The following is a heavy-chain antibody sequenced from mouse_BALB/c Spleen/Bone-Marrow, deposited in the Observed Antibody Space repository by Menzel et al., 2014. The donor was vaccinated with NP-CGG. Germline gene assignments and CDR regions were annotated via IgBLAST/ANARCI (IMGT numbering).Heavy chain of an antibody. J-gene: IGHJ1*01. V-gene: IGHV1-84*02. CDR3: ARILYWYFDV. CDR1: GYTFTDYY. Sequence: QVQLQQSGPELVKPGASVKISCKASGYTFTDYYINWVKQKPGQGLEWIGWIYPGSGNTKFNERFKGKATLTVDTSSSTAYMQLGSLTSEDTAVYFCARILYWYFDVWGAGTTVTVSS. CDR2: IYPGSGNT.